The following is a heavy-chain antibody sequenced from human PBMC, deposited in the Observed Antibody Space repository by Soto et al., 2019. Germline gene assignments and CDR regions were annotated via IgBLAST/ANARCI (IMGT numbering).Heavy chain of an antibody. D-gene: IGHD3-22*01. CDR3: AREYSMTVVALGN. V-gene: IGHV3-30-3*01. CDR1: GFTFSSYA. J-gene: IGHJ4*02. Sequence: GGSLRLSCAASGFTFSSYAMSRVRQAPGKGLEWVALITYDGTNKHYPDSVKGRFTISRDNSKNTLYLQMNSLRAEDMSVYYCAREYSMTVVALGNWGQGTLVTVSS. CDR2: ITYDGTNK.